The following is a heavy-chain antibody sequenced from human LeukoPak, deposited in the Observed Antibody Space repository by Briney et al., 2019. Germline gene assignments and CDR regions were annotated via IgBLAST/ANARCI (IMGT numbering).Heavy chain of an antibody. Sequence: GGSLRLSCAASGFTFSDYYMSWIRQAPGKGLVWVSRINSDGINTSYADSVKGRFTISRDNSKSTLYLQMNSLRAEDTAVYYCAKDRHAPGRYCSSTTCFPFDSWGQGTLVTVSS. V-gene: IGHV3-74*01. CDR3: AKDRHAPGRYCSSTTCFPFDS. CDR2: INSDGINT. D-gene: IGHD2-2*01. CDR1: GFTFSDYY. J-gene: IGHJ5*01.